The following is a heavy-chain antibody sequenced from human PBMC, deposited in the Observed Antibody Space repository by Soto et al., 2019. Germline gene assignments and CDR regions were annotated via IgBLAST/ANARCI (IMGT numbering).Heavy chain of an antibody. J-gene: IGHJ4*02. CDR3: ARVQAYDSSGYYYDYFDY. Sequence: QVQLQESGPGLVKPSQTLSLTCTVSGGSISSGDYYWSWLRQPPGKGLEWIGYIYYSENTYYNPSLKSRVSISVDTSKNHFSPKLSSVTAADTAVYYCARVQAYDSSGYYYDYFDYWGQGTLVTVSS. CDR1: GGSISSGDYY. V-gene: IGHV4-30-4*01. CDR2: IYYSENT. D-gene: IGHD3-22*01.